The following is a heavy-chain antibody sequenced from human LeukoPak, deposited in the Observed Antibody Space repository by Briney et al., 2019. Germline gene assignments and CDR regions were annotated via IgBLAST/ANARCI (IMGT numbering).Heavy chain of an antibody. CDR1: GYTFTGYY. D-gene: IGHD2-15*01. CDR2: INPNSGGT. CDR3: ARDRGYCSGGSCFDAFDI. V-gene: IGHV1-2*02. J-gene: IGHJ3*02. Sequence: ASVKVSCKASGYTFTGYYMHWVRQAPGQGLEWMGWINPNSGGTSYAQKFQGRVTMTRDTSISTAYMELSRLRSDDTAVYYCARDRGYCSGGSCFDAFDIWGQGTMVTVSS.